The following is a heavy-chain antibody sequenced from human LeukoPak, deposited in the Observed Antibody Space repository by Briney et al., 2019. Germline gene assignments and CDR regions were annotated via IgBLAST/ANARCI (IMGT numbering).Heavy chain of an antibody. CDR1: GFTFSTYW. V-gene: IGHV3-7*01. Sequence: GGSLRLSCVASGFTFSTYWMSWVRQAPGKGLEWVANIKHDGSGKYYVDSVKGGSTISRDNAKNSLYLQMNSLRAEDTAVYYCARDTLIAAAGSDYWGQGTLVTVSS. J-gene: IGHJ4*02. CDR2: IKHDGSGK. CDR3: ARDTLIAAAGSDY. D-gene: IGHD6-13*01.